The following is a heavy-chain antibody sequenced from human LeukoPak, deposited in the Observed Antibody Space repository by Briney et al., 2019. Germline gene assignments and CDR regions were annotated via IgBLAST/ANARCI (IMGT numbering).Heavy chain of an antibody. CDR2: IYCGGST. V-gene: IGHV3-53*01. J-gene: IGHJ4*02. CDR1: GFTVSSNY. Sequence: GGSLTLSCAASGFTVSSNYMSWVRQAPGKGLEWVSVIYCGGSTYYADSVKGRFSISRDTSKNAVYLQMNSLRAEDTAVYYCARGQFYNDSSTYGPDDWGQGTLVTVSS. CDR3: ARGQFYNDSSTYGPDD. D-gene: IGHD3-22*01.